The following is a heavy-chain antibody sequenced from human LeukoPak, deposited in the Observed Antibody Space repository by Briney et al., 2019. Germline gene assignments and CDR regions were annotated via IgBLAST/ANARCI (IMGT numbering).Heavy chain of an antibody. Sequence: GGSLRLSCAASGFTFISYWLTWVRQAPGKGLEWVANIKQDGSEKYYVGSVKGRFTISRDNAKNSLYLQMNSLRAEDTAVYYCASITGGYNLVDYWGQGTLVTVSS. J-gene: IGHJ4*02. D-gene: IGHD5-24*01. V-gene: IGHV3-7*01. CDR2: IKQDGSEK. CDR3: ASITGGYNLVDY. CDR1: GFTFISYW.